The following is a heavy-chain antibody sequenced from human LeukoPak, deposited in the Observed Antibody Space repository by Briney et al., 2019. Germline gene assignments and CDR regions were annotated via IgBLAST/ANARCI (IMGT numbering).Heavy chain of an antibody. CDR2: IYYSGSA. CDR3: ARHPHPGGPPCYFDY. CDR1: GGSISSSSYY. Sequence: SETLSLTCTVSGGSISSSSYYWGWIRQPPGKGLEWIGRIYYSGSAYYNPSLKSRVTISVDTSKNQFSLKLSSVTAADTAVYYCARHPHPGGPPCYFDYWGQGTLVTVSA. D-gene: IGHD4-23*01. V-gene: IGHV4-39*01. J-gene: IGHJ4*02.